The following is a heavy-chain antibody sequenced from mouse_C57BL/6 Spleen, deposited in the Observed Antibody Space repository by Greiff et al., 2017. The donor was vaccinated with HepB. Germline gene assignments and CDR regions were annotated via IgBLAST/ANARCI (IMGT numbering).Heavy chain of an antibody. CDR3: ARDYRRDYFDS. CDR1: GYSITSGYY. CDR2: ISYDGSN. V-gene: IGHV3-6*01. Sequence: EVKLVESGPGLVKPSQSLSLTCSVTGYSITSGYYWNWIRQFPGNKLEWMGYISYDGSNNYNPSLKNRISITRDTSKNQFFLKLNSVNTEDTATYYCARDYRRDYFDSWGQGTTLTVSS. J-gene: IGHJ2*01.